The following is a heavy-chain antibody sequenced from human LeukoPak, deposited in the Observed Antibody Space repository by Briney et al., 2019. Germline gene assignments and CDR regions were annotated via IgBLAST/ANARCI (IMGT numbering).Heavy chain of an antibody. D-gene: IGHD4-23*01. CDR2: FYYSGST. J-gene: IGHJ4*02. CDR3: ARIDGGHHLSPFDY. V-gene: IGHV4-39*01. Sequence: SETLSLTCTVSGGSFSSSSYYWGWIRQPPGKGLEWIGSFYYSGSTYYNPSLKSRVTISVDASKNQFSLKLSSVTAADTAIYYCARIDGGHHLSPFDYWGQGTLVTVSS. CDR1: GGSFSSSSYY.